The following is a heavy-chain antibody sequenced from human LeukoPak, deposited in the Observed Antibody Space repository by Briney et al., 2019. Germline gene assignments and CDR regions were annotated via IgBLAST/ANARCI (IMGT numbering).Heavy chain of an antibody. CDR1: GGTFSSYA. Sequence: SVKVSCKASGGTFSSYAISWVRQAPGQGLEWMGGIIPIFGAANYAQKFQGRVTITADESTSTAYMELSSLRSEDTAVYYCASVDYYGSGKYNWFDPWGQGTLVTVSS. CDR2: IIPIFGAA. V-gene: IGHV1-69*01. J-gene: IGHJ5*02. CDR3: ASVDYYGSGKYNWFDP. D-gene: IGHD3-10*01.